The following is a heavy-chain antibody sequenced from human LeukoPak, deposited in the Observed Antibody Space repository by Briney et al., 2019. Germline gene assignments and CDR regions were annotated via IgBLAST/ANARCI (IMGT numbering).Heavy chain of an antibody. V-gene: IGHV3-7*01. D-gene: IGHD3-22*01. J-gene: IGHJ4*02. CDR2: IKEDGGEK. CDR3: ARGRFNYDSTGYSSFYY. Sequence: GGSLRLSCAASGVTFSSYWMSWVRQAPGKGLEWVANIKEDGGEKYYVDSVKGRFTISRDNAKTSAYLQMNSLRAEDTAVYYCARGRFNYDSTGYSSFYYWGQGTLVTVSS. CDR1: GVTFSSYW.